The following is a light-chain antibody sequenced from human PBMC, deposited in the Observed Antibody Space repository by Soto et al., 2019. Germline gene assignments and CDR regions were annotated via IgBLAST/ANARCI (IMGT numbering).Light chain of an antibody. CDR1: QDISNY. CDR3: QQYDSLPIT. V-gene: IGKV1-33*01. CDR2: DAS. J-gene: IGKJ5*01. Sequence: DIQLTQSPSSLPASVGDRVTITCQASQDISNYLNWYQQKPGKAPELLINDASNLEIGVPSRFSGVGSGTDFTFTISSLQPEDIATYFCQQYDSLPITFCQGTRLEIK.